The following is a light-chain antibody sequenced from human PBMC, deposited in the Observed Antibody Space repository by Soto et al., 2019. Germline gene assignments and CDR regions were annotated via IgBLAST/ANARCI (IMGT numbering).Light chain of an antibody. CDR3: QHRHSYPVT. Sequence: DIQLTQSPSFLSASVGDRVTITCWASQGISSYLAWYQQKPGKAPKLLIHTASTLHGGVPSRFSGSGSGTEFTLTISSLQPDDFATYYCQHRHSYPVTFGQGTRLEIK. V-gene: IGKV1-9*01. J-gene: IGKJ5*01. CDR2: TAS. CDR1: QGISSY.